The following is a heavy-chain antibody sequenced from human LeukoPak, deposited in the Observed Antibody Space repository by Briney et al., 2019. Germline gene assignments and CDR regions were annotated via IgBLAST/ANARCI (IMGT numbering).Heavy chain of an antibody. J-gene: IGHJ5*02. V-gene: IGHV4-31*03. CDR3: AREVIEDWFDP. CDR1: GGSISSGAYY. Sequence: SETLSLTCTVSGGSISSGAYYWNWIRQHPGKGLEWIGYIYYSGSTYYNPSLKSRVTMSVDTSKNQFSLKLSSVTAADTAVYYCAREVIEDWFDPWGQGTLVTVSS. D-gene: IGHD2/OR15-2a*01. CDR2: IYYSGST.